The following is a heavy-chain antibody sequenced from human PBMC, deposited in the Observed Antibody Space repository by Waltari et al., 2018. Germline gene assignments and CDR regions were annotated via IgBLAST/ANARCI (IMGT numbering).Heavy chain of an antibody. J-gene: IGHJ4*02. D-gene: IGHD1-1*01. CDR3: ARTGDDY. Sequence: EVQLVESGGGLVQLGGSLRLSGAASGFTFTRYRVGWGRQAPGKGMECVANINQGGSDKNYVDSVKCRFTISRDNAKNSLYLQMNSLRAEDTAVYYCARTGDDYWGQGTLVTVSS. CDR1: GFTFTRYR. CDR2: INQGGSDK. V-gene: IGHV3-7*03.